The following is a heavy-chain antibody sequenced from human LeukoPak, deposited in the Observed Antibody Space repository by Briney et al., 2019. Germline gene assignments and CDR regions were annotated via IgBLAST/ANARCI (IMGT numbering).Heavy chain of an antibody. V-gene: IGHV4-30-4*08. D-gene: IGHD2-2*01. CDR3: ARVSQDCSSTSCPDSFDY. Sequence: SQTLSLTCTVSGGSISSGDYYWSWIRQPPGKGLEWIGYIYYSGSTYYNPALKSRVTISVDTSKNQFSLKLSSVTAADTAVYYCARVSQDCSSTSCPDSFDYWGQGTLVTVSS. J-gene: IGHJ4*02. CDR1: GGSISSGDYY. CDR2: IYYSGST.